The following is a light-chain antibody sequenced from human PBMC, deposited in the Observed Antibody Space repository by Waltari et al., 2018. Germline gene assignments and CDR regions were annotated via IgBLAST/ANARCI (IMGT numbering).Light chain of an antibody. Sequence: IQMTQSPSSLSASVGDRVTITCRASQSVGNYLNWYQQRPGQAPKVLIYAASTLQSGVPSRFSGSGSGTDFTLTINSLQPEDLSIYYCQQTYSAPLSFGGGTKVE. J-gene: IGKJ4*01. CDR1: QSVGNY. V-gene: IGKV1-39*01. CDR3: QQTYSAPLS. CDR2: AAS.